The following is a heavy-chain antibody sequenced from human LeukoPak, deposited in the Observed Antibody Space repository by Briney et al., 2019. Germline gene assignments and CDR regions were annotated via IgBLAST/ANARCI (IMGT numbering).Heavy chain of an antibody. J-gene: IGHJ4*02. CDR1: GFTFDDYA. CDR2: TNWDGGRT. D-gene: IGHD6-19*01. V-gene: IGHV3-20*04. CDR3: AKARVPGGQWLASY. Sequence: PGGSLRLSCAASGFTFDDYAMSWVRQTPGKGLEWVSGTNWDGGRTGYADSVKGRFTISRDNAKNSLYLQMNSLRAEDTAVYYCAKARVPGGQWLASYWGQGTLVTVSS.